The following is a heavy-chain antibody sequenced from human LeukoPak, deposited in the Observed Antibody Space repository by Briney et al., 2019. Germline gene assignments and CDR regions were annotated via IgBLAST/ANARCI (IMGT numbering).Heavy chain of an antibody. CDR2: IGPFNDHT. CDR1: GYKLNSYG. Sequence: ASVKVSCKASGYKLNSYGISWVRQAPGQGLQWMGLIGPFNDHTNYAQNFQGRVTMTTDTSTSTAYMELKSLTSHDTAIYYCARAIGYDRLTAFDSWGQGTLVTVSS. V-gene: IGHV1-18*01. J-gene: IGHJ4*02. CDR3: ARAIGYDRLTAFDS. D-gene: IGHD3-9*01.